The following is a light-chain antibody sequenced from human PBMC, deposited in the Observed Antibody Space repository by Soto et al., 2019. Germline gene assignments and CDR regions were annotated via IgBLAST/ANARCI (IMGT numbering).Light chain of an antibody. V-gene: IGKV1-5*01. CDR2: DAL. J-gene: IGKJ1*01. CDR1: HGLSIC. CDR3: QQYQSYPWT. Sequence: DIHVIKHPSTRSPSLGDRTTITCRSCHGLSICLAWYRQKPGGASKLLIHDALNLVSGVPTGFSGSGSATEFTLTINSPQPNDSATYYCQQYQSYPWTFGKGTKV.